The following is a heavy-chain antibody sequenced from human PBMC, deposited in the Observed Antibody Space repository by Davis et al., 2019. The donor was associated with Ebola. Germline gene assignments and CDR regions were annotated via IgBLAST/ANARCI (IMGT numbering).Heavy chain of an antibody. CDR1: GYTFTGYD. D-gene: IGHD6-13*01. J-gene: IGHJ4*02. CDR3: ARLAAADPDY. Sequence: AASVKVSCKASGYTFTGYDINWVRQATGQGLEWMGWMNPNSGNTGYAQKFQGRVTITRDTSASTAYMELSSLRSEDTAVYYCARLAAADPDYWGQGTLVTVSS. V-gene: IGHV1-8*01. CDR2: MNPNSGNT.